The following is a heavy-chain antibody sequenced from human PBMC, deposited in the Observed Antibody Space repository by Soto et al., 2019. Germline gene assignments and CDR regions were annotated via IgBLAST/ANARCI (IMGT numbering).Heavy chain of an antibody. CDR1: GFTFSNAW. Sequence: GGSLRLSCAASGFTFSNAWMSWVRQAPGKGLEWVGRIKSKTDGGATDYAAPVKGRFTISRDDSKNTLYLQMNSLKTEDTAVYYCTTQQWPTPYYFDYWGQGTLVTVSS. V-gene: IGHV3-15*01. D-gene: IGHD6-19*01. CDR2: IKSKTDGGAT. J-gene: IGHJ4*02. CDR3: TTQQWPTPYYFDY.